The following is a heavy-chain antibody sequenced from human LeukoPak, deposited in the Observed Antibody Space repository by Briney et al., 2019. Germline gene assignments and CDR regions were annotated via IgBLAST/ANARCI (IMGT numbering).Heavy chain of an antibody. J-gene: IGHJ6*03. V-gene: IGHV3-7*01. Sequence: PGGSLRLSCAASGFTFSNYWMSCVRQAPGKGLEWVANIKQDGSEKYYVDSVKGRFTISRDNAKNSLYLQMNSLRAEDTAVYYCARFADYYYMDVWGKGTTVTVSS. CDR2: IKQDGSEK. CDR3: ARFADYYYMDV. CDR1: GFTFSNYW.